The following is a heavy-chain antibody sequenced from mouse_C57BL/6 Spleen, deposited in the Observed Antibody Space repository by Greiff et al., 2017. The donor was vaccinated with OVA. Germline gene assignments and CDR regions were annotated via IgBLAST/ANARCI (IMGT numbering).Heavy chain of an antibody. V-gene: IGHV7-3*01. Sequence: EVQLVESGGGLVQPGGSLSLSCAASGFTFTDYYMSWVRQPPGKALEWLGFIRNKANGYTTEYSASVKGRFTISRDNSQSILYLKMNALRAEDSATYYCARSPPITTVYFDYWGQGTTLTVSS. D-gene: IGHD1-1*01. CDR1: GFTFTDYY. CDR3: ARSPPITTVYFDY. CDR2: IRNKANGYTT. J-gene: IGHJ2*01.